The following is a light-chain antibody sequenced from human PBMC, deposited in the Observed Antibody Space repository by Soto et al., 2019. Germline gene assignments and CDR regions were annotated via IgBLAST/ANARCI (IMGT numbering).Light chain of an antibody. CDR1: QSIFYSSNNRNY. Sequence: DIVMTQSPDSLTVSLGERATINCTSSQSIFYSSNNRNYFGWYQQRPGQPPKLLIYWASTRESVVPDRFSGSGSGTDFTLTISSLQTEDVALYYCQQYYYFPRTFGQGTKVEIK. V-gene: IGKV4-1*01. J-gene: IGKJ1*01. CDR3: QQYYYFPRT. CDR2: WAS.